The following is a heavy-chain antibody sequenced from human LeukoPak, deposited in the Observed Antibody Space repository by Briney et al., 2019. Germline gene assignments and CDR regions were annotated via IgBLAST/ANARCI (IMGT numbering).Heavy chain of an antibody. V-gene: IGHV3-23*01. D-gene: IGHD6-13*01. J-gene: IGHJ4*02. CDR1: GLTFSSYA. CDR3: ARGPLIAAAGTW. CDR2: ISGSGGST. Sequence: AGGSLRLSCAASGLTFSSYAMSWVRQAPGKGLEWVSAISGSGGSTYYADSVKGRFTISRDNSKNTLYLQMNSLRAEDTAVYYCARGPLIAAAGTWWGQGTLVTVSS.